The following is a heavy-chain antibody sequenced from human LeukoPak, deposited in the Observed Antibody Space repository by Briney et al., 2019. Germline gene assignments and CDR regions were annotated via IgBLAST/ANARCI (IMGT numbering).Heavy chain of an antibody. CDR3: ARTGGGWHRGTYYYYYMDV. J-gene: IGHJ6*03. Sequence: SETLSLTCAVSGYSISSGHYWSWIRPPAGKGLEWIGRIYTSGSTNFNTSLKSRDTISGDKAKNHFSLKLSSVTAADTAVYYCARTGGGWHRGTYYYYYMDVWGKGTTVTVSS. CDR2: IYTSGST. CDR1: GYSISSGHY. D-gene: IGHD6-19*01. V-gene: IGHV4-61*02.